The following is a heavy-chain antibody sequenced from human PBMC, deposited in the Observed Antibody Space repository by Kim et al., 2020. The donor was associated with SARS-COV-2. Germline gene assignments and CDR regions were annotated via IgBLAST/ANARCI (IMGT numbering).Heavy chain of an antibody. V-gene: IGHV4-34*01. CDR2: INHSGST. D-gene: IGHD2-21*02. J-gene: IGHJ1*01. CDR1: GGSFSGYY. CDR3: ARVVVVTAVIGKYFQH. Sequence: SETLSLTCAVYGGSFSGYYWSWIRQPPGKGLEWIGEINHSGSTNYNPSLKSRVTISVDTSKNQFSLKLSSVTAADTAVYYCARVVVVTAVIGKYFQHWGQGTLVTVSS.